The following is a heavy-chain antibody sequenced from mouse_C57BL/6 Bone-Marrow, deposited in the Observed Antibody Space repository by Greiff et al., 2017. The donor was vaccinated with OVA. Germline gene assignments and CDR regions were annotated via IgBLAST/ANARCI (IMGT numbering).Heavy chain of an antibody. CDR3: ARSYLLLRWGYFDY. V-gene: IGHV1-59*01. J-gene: IGHJ2*01. CDR1: GYTFTSYW. D-gene: IGHD1-1*01. Sequence: VKLQQPGAELVRPGTSVKLSCKASGYTFTSYWMHWVKQRPGQGLEWIGVIDPSDSYTNYNQKFKGKATLTVDTSSSTAYMQLSSLTSEDSAVYYCARSYLLLRWGYFDYWGQGTALTVSS. CDR2: IDPSDSYT.